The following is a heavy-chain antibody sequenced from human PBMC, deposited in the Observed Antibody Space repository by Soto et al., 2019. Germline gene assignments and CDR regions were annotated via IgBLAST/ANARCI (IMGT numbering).Heavy chain of an antibody. CDR3: ARRDYSTASLGPFDY. J-gene: IGHJ4*02. CDR2: VHYSGST. Sequence: QVQLQESGPGLLKPSETLSLTCVVSGGSISSHYWSWIRQPPGSGLEWIGFVHYSGSTNYSPSLKSRVTMSLDTSKSQFPLNLTSVTAADTAVYFCARRDYSTASLGPFDYWGQGILVTVSS. V-gene: IGHV4-59*11. D-gene: IGHD6-13*01. CDR1: GGSISSHY.